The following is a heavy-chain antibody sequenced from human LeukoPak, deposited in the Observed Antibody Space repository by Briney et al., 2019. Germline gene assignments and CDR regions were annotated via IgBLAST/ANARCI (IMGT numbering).Heavy chain of an antibody. D-gene: IGHD3-10*01. CDR3: ARGPLWFGELLYS. J-gene: IGHJ4*02. V-gene: IGHV4-34*01. Sequence: SETLSLTCAVYGGSFSGYYWSWIRQPPGKGLEWIGEINHSGSTNYNPSLKSRVTISVDTSKNQFSLKLSSVTAADTAVYYCARGPLWFGELLYSRGQGTLVTVSS. CDR1: GGSFSGYY. CDR2: INHSGST.